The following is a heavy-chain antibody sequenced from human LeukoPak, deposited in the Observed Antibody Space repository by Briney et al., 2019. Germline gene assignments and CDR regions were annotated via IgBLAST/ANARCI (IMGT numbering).Heavy chain of an antibody. CDR3: ARDLRYLTTVTSFGFDP. Sequence: PSETLSLTCTVSSGSISTSNYYWGWVRQPPGKALEWIGNIFYSGSTYYSPSLKSRVTISVDKSKNQFSLKLSSVTAADTAVYYCARDLRYLTTVTSFGFDPWGQGTLVTVSS. V-gene: IGHV4-39*07. CDR2: IFYSGST. D-gene: IGHD4-17*01. J-gene: IGHJ5*02. CDR1: SGSISTSNYY.